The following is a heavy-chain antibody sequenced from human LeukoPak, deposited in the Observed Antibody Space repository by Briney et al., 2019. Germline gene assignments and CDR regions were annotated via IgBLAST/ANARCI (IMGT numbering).Heavy chain of an antibody. CDR1: GFTVSSNY. V-gene: IGHV3-53*01. CDR3: ARALYRGYYFDY. CDR2: IYSGGST. J-gene: IGHJ4*02. Sequence: PGGSLRLSCAASGFTVSSNYMSWVRQAPGKGPEWVSVIYSGGSTYYADSVKGRFTISRDNSKNTLYLQMNSLRPEDTAVYYCARALYRGYYFDYWGQGTLVTVSS. D-gene: IGHD3-16*01.